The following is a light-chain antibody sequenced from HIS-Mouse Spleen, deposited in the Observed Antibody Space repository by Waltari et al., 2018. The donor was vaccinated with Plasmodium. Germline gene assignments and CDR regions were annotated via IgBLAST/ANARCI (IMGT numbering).Light chain of an antibody. CDR3: YSTDSSGNHRV. Sequence: SYELTQPPSVPVSPGQTARITCSGDALPKKYASCYQKKSGQAPVLGIYEDSKRPSGIPERFSGSSSGTMATLTISGAQVEDEADYYCYSTDSSGNHRVFGGGTKLTVL. V-gene: IGLV3-10*01. CDR2: EDS. CDR1: ALPKKY. J-gene: IGLJ3*02.